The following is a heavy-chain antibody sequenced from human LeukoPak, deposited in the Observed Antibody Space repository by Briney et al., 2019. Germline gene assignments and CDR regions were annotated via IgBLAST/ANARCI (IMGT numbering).Heavy chain of an antibody. J-gene: IGHJ4*02. CDR2: VSGSGDST. CDR1: GFTLSSYA. CDR3: AKGSGSSSYPPHND. D-gene: IGHD3-10*01. Sequence: GGSLRLSCAASGFTLSSYAMTWVRQAPGKGLEWVSVVSGSGDSTYYAASVKGRFTISRDNSKNTLYLQMNSLRAEDTAVYHCAKGSGSSSYPPHNDWGQGTLVTVSS. V-gene: IGHV3-23*01.